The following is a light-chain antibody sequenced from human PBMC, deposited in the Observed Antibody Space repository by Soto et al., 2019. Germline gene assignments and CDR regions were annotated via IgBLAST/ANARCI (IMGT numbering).Light chain of an antibody. Sequence: EIVLTQSPGTLSLSPGERATLSCRASQSVNRNYLVWFQQKPGHAPRLLISGASSRATGIPDRFSGSGSGTDFSLTISRLEPEDFAVYYCQLHGPSSLFTFGPGTRVDLK. J-gene: IGKJ3*01. CDR3: QLHGPSSLFT. CDR2: GAS. V-gene: IGKV3-20*01. CDR1: QSVNRNY.